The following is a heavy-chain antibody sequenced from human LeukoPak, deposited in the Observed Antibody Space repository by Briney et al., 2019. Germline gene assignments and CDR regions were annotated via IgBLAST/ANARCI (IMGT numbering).Heavy chain of an antibody. CDR2: ISYTGST. Sequence: SSETPSLTCTVSGGSISPYYWSWIRQPPGKGLEYIGYISYTGSTNSNPSLKSRLTISVDTSKNQFSLKLRSVTAADTALYYCARIHDYGDYAFDRWGQGTLVTVSS. CDR3: ARIHDYGDYAFDR. D-gene: IGHD4-17*01. V-gene: IGHV4-59*08. J-gene: IGHJ4*02. CDR1: GGSISPYY.